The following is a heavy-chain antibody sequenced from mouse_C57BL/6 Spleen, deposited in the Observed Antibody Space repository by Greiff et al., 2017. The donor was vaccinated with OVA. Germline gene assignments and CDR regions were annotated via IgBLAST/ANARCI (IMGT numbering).Heavy chain of an antibody. Sequence: QVQLKQSGAELVRPGASVKLSCKASGYTFTDYYINWVKQRPGQGLEWIARIYPGSGNTYYNEKFKGKATLTAEKSSSTAYMQLSSLTSEDSAVYFCARDEMPWYFDVWGTGTTVTVSS. CDR3: ARDEMPWYFDV. D-gene: IGHD6-1*01. J-gene: IGHJ1*03. CDR1: GYTFTDYY. CDR2: IYPGSGNT. V-gene: IGHV1-76*01.